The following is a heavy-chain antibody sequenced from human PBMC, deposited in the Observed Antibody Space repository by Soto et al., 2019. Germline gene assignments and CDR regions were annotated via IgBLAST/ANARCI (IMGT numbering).Heavy chain of an antibody. CDR3: TRQTTGGYPPQECDH. D-gene: IGHD2-15*01. V-gene: IGHV4-39*01. Sequence: PSETLSLTCSVSGVSVSSPSFYWAWVRQSPGKGLEWIGSLYYIGSAYYSPSLKSRITISADSSRNQFSLKLASVTAADTGLYFCTRQTTGGYPPQECDHWGQGALVTVSS. CDR1: GVSVSSPSFY. CDR2: LYYIGSA. J-gene: IGHJ4*02.